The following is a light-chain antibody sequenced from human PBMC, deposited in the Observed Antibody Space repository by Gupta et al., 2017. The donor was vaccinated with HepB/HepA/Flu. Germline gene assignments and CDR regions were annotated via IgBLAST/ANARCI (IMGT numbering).Light chain of an antibody. V-gene: IGLV2-11*01. J-gene: IGLJ2*01. Sequence: QSALTQPPSVSGSPEQSVTISCTGTISTVGAYNYVYWYQQHSGKAPNVIIFDVTKRPSGVPTGFSGSTSGNTASLTISGREAEDEDDYYCDSYAGNLVFGGGTKLTV. CDR3: DSYAGNLV. CDR1: ISTVGAYNY. CDR2: DVT.